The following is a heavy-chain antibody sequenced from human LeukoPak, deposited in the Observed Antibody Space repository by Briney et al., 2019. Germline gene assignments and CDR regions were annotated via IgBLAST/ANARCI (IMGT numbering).Heavy chain of an antibody. CDR3: AIDKSWNFPL. Sequence: PGGSLGLSSAASAFTLSSDWMTWVRQAPGKGLEWVATIKPDGGEKYYVDSLKGRFTISRDNARNSLYLQMNSLRVEDTAVYYCAIDKSWNFPLWGQGTLVTVSS. CDR1: AFTLSSDW. J-gene: IGHJ4*02. CDR2: IKPDGGEK. D-gene: IGHD1-7*01. V-gene: IGHV3-7*01.